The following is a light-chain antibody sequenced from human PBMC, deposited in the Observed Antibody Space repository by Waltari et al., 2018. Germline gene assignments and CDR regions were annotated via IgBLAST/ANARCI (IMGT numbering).Light chain of an antibody. Sequence: QSALTQPPSASGSPGQSVTISCTGTSSDDGGYNYVSWYQQHPGKAPKLLIFEVTKRTSGVPDRFSGSKSGDMASLTVSGLQADDEADYFCSAYVGSEVVFGEGTKLTVL. CDR3: SAYVGSEVV. CDR1: SSDDGGYNY. J-gene: IGLJ3*02. CDR2: EVT. V-gene: IGLV2-8*01.